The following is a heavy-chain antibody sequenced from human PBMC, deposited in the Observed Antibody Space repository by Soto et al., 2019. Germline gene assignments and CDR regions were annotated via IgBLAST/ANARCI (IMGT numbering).Heavy chain of an antibody. D-gene: IGHD3-10*01. V-gene: IGHV6-1*01. CDR3: AREDSAATNDAFDR. CDR2: TYYRSRWFT. CDR1: GDSVSSNRAA. Sequence: SQTLSLTCAISGDSVSSNRAAWGWIRLSPSRGLEWLGRTYYRSRWFTDYADSVKSRITINPDTYRNQFSLQLNSVTPEDTAVYYCAREDSAATNDAFDRWGPETMVTVSS. J-gene: IGHJ3*02.